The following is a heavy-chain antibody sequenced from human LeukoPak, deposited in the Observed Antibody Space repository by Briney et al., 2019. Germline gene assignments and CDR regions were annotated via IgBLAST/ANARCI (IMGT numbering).Heavy chain of an antibody. J-gene: IGHJ3*02. CDR2: IFHSGST. CDR3: ARVLRWFGDLPDVFDI. CDR1: GGSISRSNW. D-gene: IGHD3-10*01. Sequence: PSETLSLTCAVSGGSISRSNWWSWARQSPGNGLEWIEEIFHSGSTHYNPSLKMRITISVDKSKNQFSLKLSSVAAADTAVYCCARVLRWFGDLPDVFDIWGQGTLVTVSS. V-gene: IGHV4-4*01.